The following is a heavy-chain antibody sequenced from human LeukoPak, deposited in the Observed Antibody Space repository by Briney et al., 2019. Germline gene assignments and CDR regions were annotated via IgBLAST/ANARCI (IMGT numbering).Heavy chain of an antibody. CDR2: INHSGST. Sequence: PSETLSLTCAVYGGSFSGYYWSWIRQPPGKGLEWIGEINHSGSTNYNPSLKSRVTISVDTSKNQFSLKLSSVTAADTAVYYCARHIKRTYYYGSGSYYLDYWGQGTLVTVSS. D-gene: IGHD3-10*01. CDR3: ARHIKRTYYYGSGSYYLDY. V-gene: IGHV4-34*01. J-gene: IGHJ4*02. CDR1: GGSFSGYY.